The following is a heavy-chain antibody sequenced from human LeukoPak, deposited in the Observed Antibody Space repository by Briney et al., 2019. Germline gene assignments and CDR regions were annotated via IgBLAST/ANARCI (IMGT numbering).Heavy chain of an antibody. CDR1: GFTSSSYS. CDR3: ARDLEEEGYYYYGMDV. V-gene: IGHV3-21*01. Sequence: PGGSLTLSCAASGFTSSSYSMNWVRQAPGKGLEWVSSISSSSSYIYYGDSGKGRFTISRDNAKNSLYLQMNSLRAEDTAVYYCARDLEEEGYYYYGMDVWGQGTTVTVSS. D-gene: IGHD1-1*01. CDR2: ISSSSSYI. J-gene: IGHJ6*02.